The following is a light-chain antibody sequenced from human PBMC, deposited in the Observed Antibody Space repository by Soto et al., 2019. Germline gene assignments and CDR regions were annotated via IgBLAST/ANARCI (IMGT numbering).Light chain of an antibody. CDR2: DDT. V-gene: IGLV2-23*01. CDR1: TSDVGGYKL. CDR3: CSYADGRYV. J-gene: IGLJ1*01. Sequence: QSALTQPASVSGSPGQSITISCTGTTSDVGGYKLVSWYQQHPGKAPKLMIYDDTLRPSGLSNRFSGSRSGSTASLTISGLQAEDEADYYCCSYADGRYVFGTGSKVTVL.